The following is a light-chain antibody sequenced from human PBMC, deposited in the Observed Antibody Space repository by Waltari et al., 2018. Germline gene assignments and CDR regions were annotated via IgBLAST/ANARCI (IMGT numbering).Light chain of an antibody. CDR2: DVT. CDR3: SSYTTSSTVYV. V-gene: IGLV2-14*03. Sequence: QSALTQPASVSGSPGQSITISCTGTSSDVGTYDYVSWYQQHPGKAPKLMIYDVTKLPAWIANRFSGSKSGNTASLTISGLQAEDEADYYCSSYTTSSTVYVFGTGTKVTVL. J-gene: IGLJ1*01. CDR1: SSDVGTYDY.